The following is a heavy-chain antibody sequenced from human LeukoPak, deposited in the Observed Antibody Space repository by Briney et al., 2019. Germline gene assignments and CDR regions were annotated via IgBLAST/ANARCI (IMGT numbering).Heavy chain of an antibody. CDR1: GGSISSYY. V-gene: IGHV4-4*07. CDR2: IYTSGST. J-gene: IGHJ4*02. D-gene: IGHD3-22*01. CDR3: ATRTHYYDSSGYEDYFDY. Sequence: PSETLSLTCTVSGGSISSYYWSWIRQPAGKGLEWIGRIYTSGSTNYNPSLKSRVTMSVDTSKNQFSLKLSSVTAADTAVYYCATRTHYYDSSGYEDYFDYWGQGTLVTVSS.